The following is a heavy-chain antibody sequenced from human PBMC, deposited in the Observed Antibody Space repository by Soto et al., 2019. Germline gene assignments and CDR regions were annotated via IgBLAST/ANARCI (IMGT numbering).Heavy chain of an antibody. J-gene: IGHJ5*02. V-gene: IGHV1-18*01. D-gene: IGHD1-26*01. CDR1: GYTFTSYG. CDR2: ISAYNGNT. Sequence: ASVKVSCKASGYTFTSYGISWVRQAPGQGLEWMGWISAYNGNTNYAQKLQGRVTMTTDTSTSTAYMELRSLRSDDTAVYYCGRMSGSDIRGWFDPWGQGTLVTVSS. CDR3: GRMSGSDIRGWFDP.